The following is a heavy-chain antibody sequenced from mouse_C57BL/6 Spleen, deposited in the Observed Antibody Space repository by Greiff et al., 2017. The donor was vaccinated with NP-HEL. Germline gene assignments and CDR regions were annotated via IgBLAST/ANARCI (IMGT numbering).Heavy chain of an antibody. CDR3: ASYYYGRTSYFDY. CDR2: IDPSDSYT. J-gene: IGHJ2*01. D-gene: IGHD1-1*01. V-gene: IGHV1-50*01. CDR1: GYTFTSYW. Sequence: QVHVKQSGAELVKPGASVKLSCKASGYTFTSYWMQWVKQRPGQGLEWIGEIDPSDSYTNYNQKFKGKATLTVATSSSTAYMQLSSLTSEDSAVYYCASYYYGRTSYFDYWGQGTTLTVSS.